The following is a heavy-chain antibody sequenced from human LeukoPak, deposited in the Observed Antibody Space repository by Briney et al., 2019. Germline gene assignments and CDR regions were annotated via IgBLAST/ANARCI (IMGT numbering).Heavy chain of an antibody. CDR3: AKDGLYSSGWYAPLRYYYYGMDV. V-gene: IGHV3-30*18. J-gene: IGHJ6*02. CDR1: GFTFSSYG. D-gene: IGHD6-19*01. Sequence: GRSLRLSCAASGFTFSSYGMHWVRQAPGKGLEWVAVISYDGSNKYYADSVKGRFTISRDNSKNTLYLQMNSLRAEDTAVYYCAKDGLYSSGWYAPLRYYYYGMDVWGQGTTVTASS. CDR2: ISYDGSNK.